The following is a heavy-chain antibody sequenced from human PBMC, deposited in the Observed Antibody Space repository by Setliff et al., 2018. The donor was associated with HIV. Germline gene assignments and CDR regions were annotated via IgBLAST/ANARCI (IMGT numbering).Heavy chain of an antibody. Sequence: SETLSLTCTVSGGSLSSGYDYWTWIRQPAGKGLEWIGHIYSAGSTNYNPTLTSRVTMPVDMSKNQFSLKLRSVTAADMAVYYCVREYSGVYPDFSFYIDGWGEGTTVTVSS. V-gene: IGHV4-61*09. CDR2: IYSAGST. CDR1: GGSLSSGYDY. CDR3: VREYSGVYPDFSFYIDG. J-gene: IGHJ6*03. D-gene: IGHD5-12*01.